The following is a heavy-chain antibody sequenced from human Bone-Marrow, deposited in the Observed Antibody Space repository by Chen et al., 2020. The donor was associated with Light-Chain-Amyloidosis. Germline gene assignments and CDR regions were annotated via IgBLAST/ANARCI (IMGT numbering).Heavy chain of an antibody. J-gene: IGHJ3*02. CDR3: AKDISYDDILPGYPADAFDI. CDR1: GFAFSSYA. D-gene: IGHD3-9*01. Sequence: EVQLVESGGGLLQRGGSLRLSCAASGFAFSSYAMSWVRQAPGKGLEWVASIRGMGGGRCYGASVKGRLTIARCNSKNALFLQMNSLRAEDTAVYYCAKDISYDDILPGYPADAFDIWGQGTMVTVSS. V-gene: IGHV3-23*04. CDR2: IRGMGGGR.